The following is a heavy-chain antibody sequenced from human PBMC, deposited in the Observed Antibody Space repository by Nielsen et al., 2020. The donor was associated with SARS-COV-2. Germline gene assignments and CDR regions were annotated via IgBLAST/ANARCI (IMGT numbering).Heavy chain of an antibody. V-gene: IGHV3-11*04. D-gene: IGHD6-19*01. CDR2: ITNTGMK. CDR3: ASSGWLDH. CDR1: GFTFSDHY. Sequence: GGSLRLSCAASGFTFSDHYMTWIRQTPGKGLEWVSYITNTGMKFYADSVKDRSTISRDNARNLLFLQMDSLRAEDTAVYYCASSGWLDHWGQGTLVTVSS. J-gene: IGHJ4*02.